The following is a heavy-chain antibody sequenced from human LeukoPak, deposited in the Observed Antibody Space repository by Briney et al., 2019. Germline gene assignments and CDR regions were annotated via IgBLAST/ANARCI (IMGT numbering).Heavy chain of an antibody. V-gene: IGHV3-23*01. CDR1: GFTFSSYA. J-gene: IGHJ5*02. CDR3: AKVIAVAGTGGWFDP. CDR2: ISGSGGST. D-gene: IGHD6-19*01. Sequence: GGSLRLSCAASGFTFSSYAMSWVRQAPGKGLEWVSAISGSGGSTYYAESVKGRFTISRDNSKNTLYLQMNSLRAEDTAVYYCAKVIAVAGTGGWFDPWGQGTLVTVSS.